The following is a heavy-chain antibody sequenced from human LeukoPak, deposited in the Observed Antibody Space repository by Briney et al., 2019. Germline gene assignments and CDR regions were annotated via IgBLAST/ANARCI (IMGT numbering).Heavy chain of an antibody. CDR1: GFTFSTYA. Sequence: PGGSLRLSCAASGFTFSTYAMHWVRQVPGKGLEWVAFIRYDGGNKDYADSVKGRFTISIDSSKNTVYLQMNSLRAEDTAVYYCAREAVAGPVVDYWGQGTPVTVSS. J-gene: IGHJ4*02. V-gene: IGHV3-30*02. CDR2: IRYDGGNK. D-gene: IGHD6-19*01. CDR3: AREAVAGPVVDY.